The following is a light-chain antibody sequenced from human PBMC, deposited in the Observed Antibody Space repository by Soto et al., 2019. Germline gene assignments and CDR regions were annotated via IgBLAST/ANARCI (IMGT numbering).Light chain of an antibody. Sequence: DIVLTQSPGPLSLSPGERATLSCRSSQSVSSSYLAWYQQKPGQAPRLIIYGASSRATGIPDRFIGSRSGTDCTLTISRLEPQDVAVYYCQQYGSSPRTFGQGTKVDIK. V-gene: IGKV3-20*01. J-gene: IGKJ1*01. CDR1: QSVSSSY. CDR2: GAS. CDR3: QQYGSSPRT.